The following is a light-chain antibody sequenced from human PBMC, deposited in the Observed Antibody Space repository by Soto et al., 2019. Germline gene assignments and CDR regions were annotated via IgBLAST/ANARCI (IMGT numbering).Light chain of an antibody. J-gene: IGLJ3*02. CDR2: GNS. V-gene: IGLV1-40*01. CDR3: QSYDSSLSGSV. Sequence: QAVVTQPPSVSGAPGQRVTISFTGSSSNIGAGYDVHWYQQLPGTAPILLIYGNSNRPSGVPDRFSGAKSGTSASLAIPGLQAEDVADYYCQSYDSSLSGSVFGGGTTLTVL. CDR1: SSNIGAGYD.